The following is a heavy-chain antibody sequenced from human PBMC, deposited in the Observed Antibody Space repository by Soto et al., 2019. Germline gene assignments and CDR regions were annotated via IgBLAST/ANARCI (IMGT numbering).Heavy chain of an antibody. CDR1: GGSIGSGGYS. CDR3: AGSGYYHNSGMDV. Sequence: QLQLQESGSGLVKPSQTLSLTCAVSGGSIGSGGYSWSWIRQPPGKGLEWIGYIYHSGSTYYNPSLKSRVTISVDRSKNQFALKLSSVTAADTAVYYGAGSGYYHNSGMDVWGQGTTVTVSS. V-gene: IGHV4-30-2*01. CDR2: IYHSGST. J-gene: IGHJ6*02. D-gene: IGHD3-22*01.